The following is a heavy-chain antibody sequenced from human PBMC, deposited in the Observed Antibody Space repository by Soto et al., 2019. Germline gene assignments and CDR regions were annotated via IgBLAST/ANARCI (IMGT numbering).Heavy chain of an antibody. V-gene: IGHV2-5*02. CDR1: GFSLSTSGVG. CDR3: AHVYGGYDNFDY. Sequence: QITLKESGPTLVKPTQTLTLTCTFSGFSLSTSGVGVGWIRQPPGKALEWLALIYWDDDKRYSPSLKSRLTITKDTSKNPVVLTMTNMDPVDTDTYYCAHVYGGYDNFDYWGQGTLVTVSS. D-gene: IGHD5-12*01. J-gene: IGHJ4*02. CDR2: IYWDDDK.